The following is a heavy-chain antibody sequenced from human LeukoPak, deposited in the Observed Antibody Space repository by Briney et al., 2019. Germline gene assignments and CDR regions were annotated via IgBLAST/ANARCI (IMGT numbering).Heavy chain of an antibody. J-gene: IGHJ3*02. CDR3: TSHTGTGDAFRPFHI. D-gene: IGHD2-21*02. Sequence: PGGSLRLSFAASGFTFSTHDVNWVRQAPGKGLEWVSFVNSRSSTIYYADSVKGRFTISRDNAKNSLYLQMNSLRAEDTAVYYCTSHTGTGDAFRPFHIWGQGTMVTVSS. CDR1: GFTFSTHD. V-gene: IGHV3-48*04. CDR2: VNSRSSTI.